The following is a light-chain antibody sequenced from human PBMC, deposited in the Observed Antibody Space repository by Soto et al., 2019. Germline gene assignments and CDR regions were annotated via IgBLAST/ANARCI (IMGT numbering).Light chain of an antibody. J-gene: IGLJ2*01. V-gene: IGLV2-14*01. CDR1: SSDVGGYNY. Sequence: QSALTQPASVSGSPGQSITISCTGTSSDVGGYNYVSWYQQHPGKAPKLIIYEVSNRPSGVSNRFSGSKSGNTASLTISGLQAEDEADYYCNSYTSSRNLDVLFGGGTKVTVL. CDR3: NSYTSSRNLDVL. CDR2: EVS.